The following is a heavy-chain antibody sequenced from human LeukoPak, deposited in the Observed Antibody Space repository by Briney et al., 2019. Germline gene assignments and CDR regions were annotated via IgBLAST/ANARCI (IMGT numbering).Heavy chain of an antibody. CDR3: ARLGGKQQLVNYYYYMDV. J-gene: IGHJ6*03. Sequence: HSGGSLRLSCAASGFTFSSYWMSWVRQAPGKGLEWVANIKQDGSEKYYVDSVKGRFTISRDNAKNSLYLQMNSLRAEDTAVYYCARLGGKQQLVNYYYYMDVWGKGTTVTVPS. CDR1: GFTFSSYW. D-gene: IGHD6-13*01. CDR2: IKQDGSEK. V-gene: IGHV3-7*01.